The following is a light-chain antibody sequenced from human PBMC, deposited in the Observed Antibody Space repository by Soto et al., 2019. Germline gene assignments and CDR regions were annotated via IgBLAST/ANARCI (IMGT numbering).Light chain of an antibody. CDR2: GTS. CDR1: QGIGTE. V-gene: IGKV1-6*01. CDR3: LQDSSYPRT. Sequence: AIQMTQSPSSLSASVGDRVTITCRASQGIGTELGWYQQRPGKDPRLLIYGTSTLQYGVPSRFSGSGSDTDFTLIISSLQPEDFATYYCLQDSSYPRTFGQGTKVEIK. J-gene: IGKJ1*01.